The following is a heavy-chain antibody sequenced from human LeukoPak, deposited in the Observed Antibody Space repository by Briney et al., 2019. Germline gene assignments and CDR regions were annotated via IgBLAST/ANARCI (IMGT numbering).Heavy chain of an antibody. CDR2: ISGSGGST. CDR3: AKVPSRFLEWLLFYFDY. V-gene: IGHV3-23*01. CDR1: GFTFSSYA. Sequence: GGSLRLSCAASGFTFSSYAMSWVRQAPGKGLEWVSAISGSGGSTYYADSVKGRFTISRDNSKNTLYLQMNSLRAEDTAVYYCAKVPSRFLEWLLFYFDYWGQGTLVTVSS. D-gene: IGHD3-3*01. J-gene: IGHJ4*02.